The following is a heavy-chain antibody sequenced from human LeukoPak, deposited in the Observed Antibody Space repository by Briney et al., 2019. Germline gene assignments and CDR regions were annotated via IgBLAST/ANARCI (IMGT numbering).Heavy chain of an antibody. CDR2: INHSGST. CDR3: ARGLLSRYCSSTSCYPRVDMAMYYFDY. CDR1: GGSFSGYY. V-gene: IGHV4-34*01. J-gene: IGHJ4*02. Sequence: SETLSLTCAVYGGSFSGYYWSWIRQPPGKGLEWIGEINHSGSTNYNPSLKRRVTISVDTSKNQFSLKLSSVTAADTAVYYCARGLLSRYCSSTSCYPRVDMAMYYFDYWGQGTLVTVSS. D-gene: IGHD2-2*01.